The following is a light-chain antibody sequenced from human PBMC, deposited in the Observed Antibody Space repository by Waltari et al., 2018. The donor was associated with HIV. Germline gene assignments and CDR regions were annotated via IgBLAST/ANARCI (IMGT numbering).Light chain of an antibody. J-gene: IGLJ3*02. CDR3: YSYAGSNNWV. CDR1: SSAIGGYNS. V-gene: IGLV2-8*01. Sequence: QSALTQPPSASGSPGPSVTISCTGTSSAIGGYNSVSWYQQHPDKAPKLMIYEVSKRPSGVPDRFSGSKSGNTASLTVSGLQAGDEANYYCYSYAGSNNWVFGGGTKLTVL. CDR2: EVS.